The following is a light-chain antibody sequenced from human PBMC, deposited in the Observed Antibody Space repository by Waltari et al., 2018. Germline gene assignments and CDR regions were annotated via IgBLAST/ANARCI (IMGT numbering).Light chain of an antibody. CDR1: QTIINF. CDR3: QQSYTTPRT. CDR2: GAS. J-gene: IGKJ3*01. Sequence: DIQMTQSPSSLSASGGDRVTITCRAIQTIINFLNWYQQKPGEAPKVLIYGASSLQSGVPSRFSGSGSGTDFTLTISSLQPEDFATYYCQQSYTTPRTFGPGTKVDIK. V-gene: IGKV1-39*01.